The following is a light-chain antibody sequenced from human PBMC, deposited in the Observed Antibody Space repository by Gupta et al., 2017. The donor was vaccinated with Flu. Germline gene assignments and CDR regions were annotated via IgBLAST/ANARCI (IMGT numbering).Light chain of an antibody. V-gene: IGKV6D-21*02. CDR1: QSIGTS. J-gene: IGKJ4*01. Sequence: KEKVTITCRASQSIGTSLHWYQQKPGQSPKLLIKSASKSISGVPSRFSGSGSGTDFTLTINSLEAEDAAAYYCHQSSSFPPTFGGGTKVEIK. CDR3: HQSSSFPPT. CDR2: SAS.